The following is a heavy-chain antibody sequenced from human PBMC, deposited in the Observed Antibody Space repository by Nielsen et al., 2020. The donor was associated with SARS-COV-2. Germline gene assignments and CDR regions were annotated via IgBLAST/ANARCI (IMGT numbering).Heavy chain of an antibody. CDR2: ISWNSGSI. J-gene: IGHJ4*02. D-gene: IGHD1-26*01. V-gene: IGHV3-9*01. Sequence: GGSLRLSCAASGFTFDDYAMHWVRQAPGKGLEWVSGISWNSGSIAYADSVKGRFTISRDNAKNSLFLQMNSVRADDTAVYYCVREWGYWGLGTLVTVSS. CDR3: VREWGY. CDR1: GFTFDDYA.